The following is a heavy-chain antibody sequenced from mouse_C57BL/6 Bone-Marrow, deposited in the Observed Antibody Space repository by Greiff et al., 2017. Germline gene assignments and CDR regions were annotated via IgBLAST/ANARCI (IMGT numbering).Heavy chain of an antibody. V-gene: IGHV5-12*01. CDR1: GFTFSDYY. Sequence: EVQLVESGGGLVQPGGSLKLSCAASGFTFSDYYMYWVRQTPEKWLDWVAYISNGGGSTSYPDTVKGRFTISRDNAKTTLYLQMSRLKSEDTAIYYFARGVYDYGGGGFDYWGQGTTLTVSS. CDR2: ISNGGGST. D-gene: IGHD2-4*01. J-gene: IGHJ2*01. CDR3: ARGVYDYGGGGFDY.